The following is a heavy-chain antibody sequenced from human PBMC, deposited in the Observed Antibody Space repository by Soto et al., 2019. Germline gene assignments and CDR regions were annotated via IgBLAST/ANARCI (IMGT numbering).Heavy chain of an antibody. D-gene: IGHD1-26*01. CDR3: ARERSWYSGSYSFYYYYGMDV. Sequence: GGSLRLSCAASGFTFSSYAMNWVRQAPGKGLEWVAVISYDGSNKYYADSVKGRFTISRDNSKNTLYLQMNSLRAEDTAVYYCARERSWYSGSYSFYYYYGMDVWGQGTTVTVSS. CDR2: ISYDGSNK. J-gene: IGHJ6*02. CDR1: GFTFSSYA. V-gene: IGHV3-30-3*01.